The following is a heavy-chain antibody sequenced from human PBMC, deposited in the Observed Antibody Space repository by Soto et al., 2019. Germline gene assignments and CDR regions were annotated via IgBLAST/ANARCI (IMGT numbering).Heavy chain of an antibody. CDR1: GYTFTSYG. CDR2: TSAYNGNT. CDR3: AREEGTHSSGWTADY. V-gene: IGHV1-18*01. D-gene: IGHD6-19*01. Sequence: ASVKVSCKASGYTFTSYGISWVRQAPGQGLEWMGWTSAYNGNTNYAQKLQGRVTMTTDTSTSTAYMELRSLRSDDTAVYYCAREEGTHSSGWTADYWGQGTLVTVSS. J-gene: IGHJ4*02.